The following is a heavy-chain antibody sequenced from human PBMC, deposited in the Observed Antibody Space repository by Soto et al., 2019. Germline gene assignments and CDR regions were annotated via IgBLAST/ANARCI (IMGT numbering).Heavy chain of an antibody. CDR3: AHTLDWGEGRFDY. D-gene: IGHD7-27*01. V-gene: IGHV2-5*02. Sequence: QITLKESGPTLVKPTQTLTLTCSFSGFSLSSVGVGVGWIRQPPGKALEWLALIYWDDDKRYSPSLKSRLTIPQDTSKNQVVLTMTNSDPVDTATYYCAHTLDWGEGRFDYWGQGTLVTVSS. J-gene: IGHJ4*02. CDR1: GFSLSSVGVG. CDR2: IYWDDDK.